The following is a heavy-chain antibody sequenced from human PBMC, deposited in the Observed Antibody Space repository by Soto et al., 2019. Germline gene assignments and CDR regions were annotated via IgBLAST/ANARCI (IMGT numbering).Heavy chain of an antibody. CDR2: MNPNSGNT. CDR3: ARGFYYYDSSGYYLVRAFDI. J-gene: IGHJ3*02. CDR1: RYTFTSYD. V-gene: IGHV1-8*01. Sequence: ASVKVSCKASRYTFTSYDINWVRQATGQGLEWMGWMNPNSGNTGYAQKFQGRVTMTRNTSISTAYMELSSLRSEDTAVYYCARGFYYYDSSGYYLVRAFDIWGQGTMVTVSS. D-gene: IGHD3-22*01.